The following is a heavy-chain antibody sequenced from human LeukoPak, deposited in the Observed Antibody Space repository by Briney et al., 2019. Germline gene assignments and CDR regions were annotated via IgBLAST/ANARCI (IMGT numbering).Heavy chain of an antibody. Sequence: ASVKVCCKASGYTFTSYDINWVRQAPGQGLEWMAIINPSGDFRSYAQKFQGRLTVTRDMSTRTVYMELSDLRPEDTAVYYCARDYSGEWEQLTGWWFDPWGQGTLVIVSS. CDR1: GYTFTSYD. V-gene: IGHV1-46*01. CDR3: ARDYSGEWEQLTGWWFDP. D-gene: IGHD1-26*01. CDR2: INPSGDFR. J-gene: IGHJ5*02.